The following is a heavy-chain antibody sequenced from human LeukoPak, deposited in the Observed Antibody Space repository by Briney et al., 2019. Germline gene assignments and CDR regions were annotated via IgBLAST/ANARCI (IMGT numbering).Heavy chain of an antibody. Sequence: PGGSLRLSCAASGFTFSSYSMHWVRQAPGKGLVWVSRINSDGSSTSYADSVKGRFTISRDNAKNTLYLQMNSLRAEDTAVYYCARDNYDILTGYRNWFDPWGQGTLVTVSS. J-gene: IGHJ5*02. CDR1: GFTFSSYS. CDR3: ARDNYDILTGYRNWFDP. V-gene: IGHV3-74*01. CDR2: INSDGSST. D-gene: IGHD3-9*01.